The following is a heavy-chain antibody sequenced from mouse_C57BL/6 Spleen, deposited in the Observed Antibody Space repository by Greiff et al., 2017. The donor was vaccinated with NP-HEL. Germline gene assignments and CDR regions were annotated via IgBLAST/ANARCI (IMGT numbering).Heavy chain of an antibody. D-gene: IGHD2-4*01. Sequence: QVQLKESGAELARPGASVKMSCKASGYTFTSYTMHWVKQRPGQGLEWIGYINPSSGYTKYNQKFKDKATLTADKSSSTAYMQLSSLTSEDSAVYYCARWIYYDYDGYAMDYWGQGTSVTVSS. CDR3: ARWIYYDYDGYAMDY. J-gene: IGHJ4*01. V-gene: IGHV1-4*01. CDR1: GYTFTSYT. CDR2: INPSSGYT.